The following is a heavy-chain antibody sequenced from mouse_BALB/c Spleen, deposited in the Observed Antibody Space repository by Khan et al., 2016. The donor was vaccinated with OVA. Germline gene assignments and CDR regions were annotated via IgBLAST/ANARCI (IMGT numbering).Heavy chain of an antibody. J-gene: IGHJ2*01. V-gene: IGHV3-2*02. CDR3: VRTARIKY. CDR2: ISYSGST. Sequence: LQQSGPGLVKPSQSLSLTCTVTGYSITSGYGWNWIRQFPGNKLEWMGYISYSGSTNYNPSLKSRISITRDTSKNQFFLQLNSVTTEDTATYYCVRTARIKYWGQGTTLTVSS. D-gene: IGHD1-2*01. CDR1: GYSITSGYG.